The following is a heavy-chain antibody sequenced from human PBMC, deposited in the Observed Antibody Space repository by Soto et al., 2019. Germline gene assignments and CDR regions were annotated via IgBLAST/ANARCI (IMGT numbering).Heavy chain of an antibody. Sequence: QVQLQESGPGLVKPSETLSLTCTVSGGSISSYYWSWIRQPPGKGLEWIGYSYYSWSTNYNPSLKSRVTISVDTSKNQFSLKLSSVTAADTAVYYCARAGDPNWYFDLWGRGTLVTVSS. D-gene: IGHD7-27*01. CDR2: SYYSWST. J-gene: IGHJ2*01. CDR1: GGSISSYY. V-gene: IGHV4-59*01. CDR3: ARAGDPNWYFDL.